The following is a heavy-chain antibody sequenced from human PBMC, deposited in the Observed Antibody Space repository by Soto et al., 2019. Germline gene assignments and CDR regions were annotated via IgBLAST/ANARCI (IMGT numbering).Heavy chain of an antibody. J-gene: IGHJ4*02. CDR1: GGSISSYY. CDR2: IYYSGST. V-gene: IGHV4-59*01. Sequence: QVQLQESGPGLVKPSETLSLTCTVSGGSISSYYWSWIRQPPGKGLEWIGYIYYSGSTNYNPSLKSRVTISVDTSKTQFSLKLSSVTAADTAVYYCAGSIAVAGSPYDYWGQGTLVTVSS. D-gene: IGHD6-19*01. CDR3: AGSIAVAGSPYDY.